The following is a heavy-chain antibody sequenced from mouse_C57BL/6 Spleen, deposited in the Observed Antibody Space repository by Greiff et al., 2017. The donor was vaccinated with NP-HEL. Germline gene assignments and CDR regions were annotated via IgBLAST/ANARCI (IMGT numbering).Heavy chain of an antibody. CDR1: GYTFTDYN. V-gene: IGHV1-22*01. CDR3: AKCEDGGAWFAY. Sequence: EVQLQQSGPELVKPGASVKMSCKASGYTFTDYNMHWVKQSHGKSLEWIGYINPNNGGTSYNQKFKGKATLTVNKSSSTAYMELRSLTSEDSAVYYCAKCEDGGAWFAYWGQGTLVTVSA. CDR2: INPNNGGT. J-gene: IGHJ3*01. D-gene: IGHD1-2*01.